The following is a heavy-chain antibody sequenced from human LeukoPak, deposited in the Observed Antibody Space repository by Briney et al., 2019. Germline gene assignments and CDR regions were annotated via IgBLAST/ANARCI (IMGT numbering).Heavy chain of an antibody. Sequence: PSETLSLTCTVSGGSISSGSYYWSWIRQPAGKGLEWIGRIYTSGSTNYNPSLKSRVTISVDTSKNQFSLKLSSVTAADTAVYYCARGPYSSSGYFDYWGQGTLVTVSS. D-gene: IGHD3-22*01. CDR2: IYTSGST. J-gene: IGHJ4*02. CDR3: ARGPYSSSGYFDY. V-gene: IGHV4-61*02. CDR1: GGSISSGSYY.